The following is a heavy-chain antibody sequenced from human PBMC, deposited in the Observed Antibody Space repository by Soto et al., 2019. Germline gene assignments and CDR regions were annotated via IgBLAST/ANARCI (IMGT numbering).Heavy chain of an antibody. CDR2: ISGSGSST. D-gene: IGHD5-18*01. J-gene: IGHJ6*02. CDR1: GFTFSSYA. CDR3: AKVIAAMVYDYYYGMDV. V-gene: IGHV3-23*01. Sequence: EVQLLESGGGLVQPGGSLRLSCAASGFTFSSYAMSWVRQAPGKGLEWVSAISGSGSSTYYADSVKGRFTISRDNSKNTLYLQMNSLRAEDTAVYYCAKVIAAMVYDYYYGMDVWGQGTTVTVSS.